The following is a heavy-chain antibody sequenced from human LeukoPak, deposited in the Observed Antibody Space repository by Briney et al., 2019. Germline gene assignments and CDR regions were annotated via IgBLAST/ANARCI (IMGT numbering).Heavy chain of an antibody. V-gene: IGHV3-30-3*01. CDR2: ISYDGSNK. CDR3: ASDIVVVPAATLYGMDV. D-gene: IGHD2-2*01. J-gene: IGHJ6*02. Sequence: GGSLRLSCAASGFTFSSYAMHWVRQAPGKGLEWVAVISYDGSNKYYADSVKGRFTISRDNSKNTLYLQMNSLRAEDTAVYYCASDIVVVPAATLYGMDVWGQGTTVTVSS. CDR1: GFTFSSYA.